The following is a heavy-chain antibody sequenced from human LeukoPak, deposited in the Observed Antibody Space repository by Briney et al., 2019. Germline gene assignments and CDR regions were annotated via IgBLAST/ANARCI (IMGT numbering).Heavy chain of an antibody. CDR3: AKTSSSAVLLTTTHP. Sequence: GGSLRLPCAASGFTFSSYGMHWVRQAPGKGLEWVAVILYDGSNKYYADSVKGRFTISRDNSKNTLYLQMNSLRAEDTAVYYCAKTSSSAVLLTTTHPWGQGTLVTVSS. D-gene: IGHD3-10*01. J-gene: IGHJ5*02. CDR2: ILYDGSNK. CDR1: GFTFSSYG. V-gene: IGHV3-30*18.